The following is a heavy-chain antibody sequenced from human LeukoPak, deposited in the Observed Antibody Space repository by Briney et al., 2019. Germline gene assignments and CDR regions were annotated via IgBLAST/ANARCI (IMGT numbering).Heavy chain of an antibody. V-gene: IGHV5-51*01. D-gene: IGHD3-10*01. J-gene: IGHJ3*02. CDR1: GYSFTDYL. CDR2: IYPGDSDT. CDR3: ARYYGGNTFDI. Sequence: GESLKISCKASGYSFTDYLIGWVRQMPGKGLEWVGLIYPGDSDTRYSPSFQGQVTMSADKSISTAYLQWSSLKASDTAMYYCARYYGGNTFDIWGQGTMVTVSS.